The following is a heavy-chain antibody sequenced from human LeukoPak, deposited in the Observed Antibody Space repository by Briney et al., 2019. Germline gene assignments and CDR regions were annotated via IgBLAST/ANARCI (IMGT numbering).Heavy chain of an antibody. CDR2: ISSSSSYI. D-gene: IGHD3-3*01. V-gene: IGHV3-21*01. J-gene: IGHJ4*02. Sequence: GGSLRLSCAASGFTFSSYSMNWVRQAPGKGLEWVSSISSSSSYIYYADSVKGRFTISRDNAKNSLYLQMNSLRAEDTAVYYCARDLGIFGVVTPFDYWGQGTLVTVSS. CDR1: GFTFSSYS. CDR3: ARDLGIFGVVTPFDY.